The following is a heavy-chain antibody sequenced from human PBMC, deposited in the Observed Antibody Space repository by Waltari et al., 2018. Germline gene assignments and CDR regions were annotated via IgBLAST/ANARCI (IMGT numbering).Heavy chain of an antibody. J-gene: IGHJ6*02. V-gene: IGHV4-59*01. CDR2: SYYSGST. CDR3: ARDQVRGRSWFDYYYYGMDV. Sequence: QVQLQESGPGLVKPSETLSLTCTVSGGSISRYYWSWIRPPPGKGLEWIGYSYYSGSTNYNPSLKSRVTISVDTSKNQFSLKLSSVTAADTAVYYCARDQVRGRSWFDYYYYGMDVWGQGTTVTVSS. D-gene: IGHD6-13*01. CDR1: GGSISRYY.